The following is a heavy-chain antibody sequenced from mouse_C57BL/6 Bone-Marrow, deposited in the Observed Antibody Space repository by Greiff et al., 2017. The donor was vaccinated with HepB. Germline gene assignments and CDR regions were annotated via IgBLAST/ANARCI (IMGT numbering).Heavy chain of an antibody. J-gene: IGHJ1*03. Sequence: EVQRVESGGGLVQPGGSLKLSCAASGFTFSDYGMAWVRQAPRKGPEWVAFISNLAYSIYYADTVTGRFTISRENARNTLYLEMSNLRSEDTAMYYCARRGYYGSSYWYFDVWGTGTTVTVSS. CDR2: ISNLAYSI. V-gene: IGHV5-15*01. D-gene: IGHD1-1*01. CDR3: ARRGYYGSSYWYFDV. CDR1: GFTFSDYG.